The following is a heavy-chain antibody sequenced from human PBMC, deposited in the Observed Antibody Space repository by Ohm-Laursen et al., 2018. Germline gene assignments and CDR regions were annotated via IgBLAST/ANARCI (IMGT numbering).Heavy chain of an antibody. V-gene: IGHV3-23*03. J-gene: IGHJ4*02. CDR3: ATAGPYSGDDY. CDR1: VITFSNYD. D-gene: IGHD6-25*01. CDR2: IHSGGNT. Sequence: SLRLSCAASVITFSNYDMSWVRQAPGKGLEWVSVIHSGGNTYYVDSVKGRFTISRDNSKNTLYLQMNSLRDEDTAVYYCATAGPYSGDDYWGQGTLVNVSS.